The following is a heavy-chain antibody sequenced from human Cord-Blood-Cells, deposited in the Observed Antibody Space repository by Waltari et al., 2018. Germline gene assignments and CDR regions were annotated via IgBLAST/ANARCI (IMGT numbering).Heavy chain of an antibody. J-gene: IGHJ4*02. CDR2: INHSGST. V-gene: IGHV4-34*01. Sequence: QVQLQQWGAGLLKPSEPLSLTCAVYGGTCRGYYWSWIRQPPGKGLGWIGEINHSGSTNYNPSLKSRVTISVDTSKNQFSLKLSSVTAADTAVYYGARGDHTRVPQQLVYDYWGQGTLVTVSS. D-gene: IGHD6-13*01. CDR3: ARGDHTRVPQQLVYDY. CDR1: GGTCRGYY.